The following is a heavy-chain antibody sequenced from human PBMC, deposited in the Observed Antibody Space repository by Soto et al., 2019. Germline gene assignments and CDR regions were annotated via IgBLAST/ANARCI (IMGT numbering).Heavy chain of an antibody. V-gene: IGHV1-2*02. Sequence: ASVKVSCKASGYTFSGFYMHWVRQAPGQGLEWMGWIKPNSGGTKSAEKFQGRVTMTRDTSISTAYMELSRLTSDDTAVYYCASAAVTGTARLDFWGQGTQVTVSS. CDR3: ASAAVTGTARLDF. D-gene: IGHD6-19*01. CDR1: GYTFSGFY. CDR2: IKPNSGGT. J-gene: IGHJ4*02.